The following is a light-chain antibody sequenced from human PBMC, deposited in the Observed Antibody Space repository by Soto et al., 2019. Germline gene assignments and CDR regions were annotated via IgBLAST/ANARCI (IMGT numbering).Light chain of an antibody. CDR2: KAS. CDR1: QRISSW. V-gene: IGKV1-5*03. CDR3: QHYTSSPMYI. Sequence: DIQMTQSPSTLSASVGDRVTITSLASQRISSWLAWFQQKPGKAPKLLILKASLLQTGVPSRCSGTGSGTEFTLPISSLQHDDFATDYCQHYTSSPMYIFGQGTKLEIK. J-gene: IGKJ2*01.